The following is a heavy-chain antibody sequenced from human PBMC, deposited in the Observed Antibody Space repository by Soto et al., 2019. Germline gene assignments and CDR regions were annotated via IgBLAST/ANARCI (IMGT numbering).Heavy chain of an antibody. CDR3: ARDRDDYGSGNYYNRIDF. CDR2: IIPIFGTP. CDR1: GGIFSTYA. J-gene: IGHJ4*01. Sequence: QGQRVQSGAVVKKPGSSVKVSCKASGGIFSTYAISWLRQAPGQGLEWMGGIIPIFGTPNYAQKFQGRVTITADESTTTAYLEVTRLRADDTAVYYCARDRDDYGSGNYYNRIDFWGHGTLVTVSS. D-gene: IGHD3-10*01. V-gene: IGHV1-69*01.